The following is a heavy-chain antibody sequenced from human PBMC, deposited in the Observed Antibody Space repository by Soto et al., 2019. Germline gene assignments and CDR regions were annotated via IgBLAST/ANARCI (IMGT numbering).Heavy chain of an antibody. CDR1: GFTFSSYA. CDR3: AKGRGQNWNIDY. J-gene: IGHJ4*02. Sequence: EVQLLEFGGGSVQPGGSLRLSCAASGFTFSSYAMHWVRRPPGKGLEWVSSISGSGGTAYYADSVKGRFSISRDSLVNTLYLQMNSLKAEDTAVYYCAKGRGQNWNIDYWGQGTLVTVSP. V-gene: IGHV3-23*01. D-gene: IGHD1-1*01. CDR2: ISGSGGTA.